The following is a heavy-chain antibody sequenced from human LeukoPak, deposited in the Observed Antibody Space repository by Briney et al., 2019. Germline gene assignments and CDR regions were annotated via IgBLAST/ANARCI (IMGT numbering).Heavy chain of an antibody. Sequence: PGGSLRLSCAASGFTFSSYGMHWVRQAPGKGLEWVAFIRCDGSNKYYADSVKGRFTISRDNSKNTLYLQMNSLRAEGTAVYYCAKGRCSSTSCYDLDWFDPWGQGTLVTVSS. V-gene: IGHV3-30*02. J-gene: IGHJ5*02. CDR2: IRCDGSNK. D-gene: IGHD2-2*01. CDR1: GFTFSSYG. CDR3: AKGRCSSTSCYDLDWFDP.